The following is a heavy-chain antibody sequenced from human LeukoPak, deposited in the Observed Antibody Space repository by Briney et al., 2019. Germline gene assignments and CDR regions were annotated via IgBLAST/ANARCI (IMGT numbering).Heavy chain of an antibody. CDR2: INPSGGST. J-gene: IGHJ5*02. D-gene: IGHD3-22*01. V-gene: IGHV1-46*01. CDR3: AREAGYYYDSSGYYALASSVRNWFDP. CDR1: GYTFTSYY. Sequence: ASVKVCCKASGYTFTSYYMHWVRQAPGQGLEWMGIINPSGGSTSYAQKFQGRVTMTRDTSTSTVYMELSSLRSEDTAVYYCAREAGYYYDSSGYYALASSVRNWFDPWGQGTLVTVSS.